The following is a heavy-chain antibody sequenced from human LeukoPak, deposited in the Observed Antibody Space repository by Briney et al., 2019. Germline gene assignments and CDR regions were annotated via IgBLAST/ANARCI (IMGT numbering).Heavy chain of an antibody. J-gene: IGHJ4*02. Sequence: PSETLSLTCAVYGGSFSGYYWSWIRQPPGKGLEWIGEINHSGSTNYNPSLKSRVTISVDTSKNQFSLKLSSVTAADTAVYYCARGHLGAARTIDYWGQGTLVTVSS. CDR1: GGSFSGYY. CDR2: INHSGST. CDR3: ARGHLGAARTIDY. V-gene: IGHV4-34*01. D-gene: IGHD6-6*01.